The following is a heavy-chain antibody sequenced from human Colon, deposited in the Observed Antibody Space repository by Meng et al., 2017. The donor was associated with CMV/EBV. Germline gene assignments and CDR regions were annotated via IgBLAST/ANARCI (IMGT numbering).Heavy chain of an antibody. CDR3: ARHTTLDDWFDP. Sequence: GESLKISCRGSGYTFTSHWIAWVRQKPGKGLEWMGFIYPADSDTAYSPSVQGQVTISVDQSSDTVYLQWDSLKASDTATYYCARHTTLDDWFDPWGQGTMVTVSS. CDR2: IYPADSDT. J-gene: IGHJ5*02. D-gene: IGHD1-1*01. V-gene: IGHV5-51*01. CDR1: GYTFTSHW.